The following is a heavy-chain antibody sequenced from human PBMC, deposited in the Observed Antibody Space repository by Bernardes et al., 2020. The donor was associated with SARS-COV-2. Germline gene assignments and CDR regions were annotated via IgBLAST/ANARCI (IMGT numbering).Heavy chain of an antibody. D-gene: IGHD2-21*01. Sequence: GGSLRLSCEGSGFTFSRYGMHWVRQAPGKGLEWLAFIWYNGNNKFYADSVKGRFTISRDNSKNTVSLLVNSLRAEDSGVYYCARDPGYESNYGIYDSITWVQGTLVNFS. J-gene: IGHJ4*02. CDR2: IWYNGNNK. V-gene: IGHV3-30*02. CDR3: ARDPGYESNYGIYDSIT. CDR1: GFTFSRYG.